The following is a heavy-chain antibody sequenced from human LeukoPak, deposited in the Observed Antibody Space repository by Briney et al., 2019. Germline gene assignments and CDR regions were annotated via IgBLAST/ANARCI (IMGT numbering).Heavy chain of an antibody. Sequence: GGSLRLSCAASGFTFSKHGMNWVRQAPGKGLEWVSGISPSGDITYYADSVKGRFTISRDNSKNTLYLEVISLTAEDTAVYYCASDRRSDSSGYAFDIWGQGTMVTVSS. CDR2: ISPSGDIT. V-gene: IGHV3-23*01. D-gene: IGHD3-22*01. CDR3: ASDRRSDSSGYAFDI. CDR1: GFTFSKHG. J-gene: IGHJ3*02.